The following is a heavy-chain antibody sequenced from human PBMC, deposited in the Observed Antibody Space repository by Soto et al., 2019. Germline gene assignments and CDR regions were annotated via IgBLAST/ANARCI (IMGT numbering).Heavy chain of an antibody. D-gene: IGHD6-13*01. CDR3: ARAPSWYNFDY. CDR1: GYTFTTYA. J-gene: IGHJ4*02. CDR2: INAGNGNT. Sequence: QVQLVQSGAEVKKPGASVKVSCKASGYTFTTYAMHWVRQAPGQRLEWMGWINAGNGNTKYSQKFQGRVTITRDTSASTAYMELSSLRSEDTAVYYCARAPSWYNFDYWGPGTLVTVSS. V-gene: IGHV1-3*01.